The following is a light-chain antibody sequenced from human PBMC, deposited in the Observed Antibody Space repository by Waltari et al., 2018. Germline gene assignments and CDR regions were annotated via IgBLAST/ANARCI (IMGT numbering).Light chain of an antibody. J-gene: IGKJ1*01. V-gene: IGKV3-20*01. CDR1: QTVSVNY. CDR3: QQYDTLPRT. CDR2: GAS. Sequence: EIVLTQSPGTLSLSPGARATLSCRASQTVSVNYLAWYQQKPGQAPRLLIYGASARATGIPDRFSGSGSGTEFTLTISRLEPEDFAVYYCQQYDTLPRTFGQGTKVEIK.